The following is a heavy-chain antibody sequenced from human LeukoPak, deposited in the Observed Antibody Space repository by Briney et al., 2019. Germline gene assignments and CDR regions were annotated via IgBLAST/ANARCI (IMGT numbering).Heavy chain of an antibody. CDR3: ARATVTLYYYYMDV. V-gene: IGHV4-59*13. J-gene: IGHJ6*03. CDR1: GGSISSYY. D-gene: IGHD4-11*01. Sequence: SETLSLTCTVSGGSISSYYWSWIRQPPGKGPEWIGYIYYSGSTNYNPSLKSRATISVDTSKNQFSLKLSSVTAADTAVYYCARATVTLYYYYMDVWGKGTTVTVSS. CDR2: IYYSGST.